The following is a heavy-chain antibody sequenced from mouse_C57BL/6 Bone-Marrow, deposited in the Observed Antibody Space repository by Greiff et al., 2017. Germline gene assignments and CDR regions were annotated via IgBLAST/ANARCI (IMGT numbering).Heavy chain of an antibody. J-gene: IGHJ1*01. D-gene: IGHD3-3*01. CDR3: AGEGTSAWYFDV. CDR2: IYIGNGYT. CDR1: GYTFTSYG. Sequence: EVQLQQSGAELVRPGSSVKMSCKTSGYTFTSYGINWVKQRPGQGLEWIGYIYIGNGYTDYNEKFKGKATLTTDTSSSTAYMQLSSLTSEDSAIYVCAGEGTSAWYFDVWGAGTTVTVSS. V-gene: IGHV1-58*01.